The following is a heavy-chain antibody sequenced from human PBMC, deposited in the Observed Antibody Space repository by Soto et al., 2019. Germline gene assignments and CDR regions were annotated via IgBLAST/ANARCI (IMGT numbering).Heavy chain of an antibody. D-gene: IGHD2-15*01. CDR3: AKRAIDNNFDY. J-gene: IGHJ4*02. CDR2: ISAGGDST. V-gene: IGHV3-23*01. Sequence: EVQLLESGGGLVQPGGSLRLSCAASGFSFSIYAMNWVRQAPGKGPEWISFISAGGDSTYYADSVKGRFTISRNNSKNTLYLQMNSLRGEDTAVYYCAKRAIDNNFDYWGQGTLVTVSS. CDR1: GFSFSIYA.